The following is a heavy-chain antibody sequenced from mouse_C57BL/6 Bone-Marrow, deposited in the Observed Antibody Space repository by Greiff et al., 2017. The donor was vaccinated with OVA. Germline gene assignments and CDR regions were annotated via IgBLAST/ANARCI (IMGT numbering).Heavy chain of an antibody. CDR2: ISYSGST. CDR1: GYSITSGYD. Sequence: VQLKESGPGMVKPSQSLSLTCTVTGYSITSGYDWHWIRHFPGNKLEWMGYISYSGSTNYNPSLKSRISITHDTSKNHFFLKLNSVTTEDTATYYCARVGSGNEFAYWGQGTLVTVSA. CDR3: ARVGSGNEFAY. V-gene: IGHV3-1*01. J-gene: IGHJ3*01. D-gene: IGHD4-1*01.